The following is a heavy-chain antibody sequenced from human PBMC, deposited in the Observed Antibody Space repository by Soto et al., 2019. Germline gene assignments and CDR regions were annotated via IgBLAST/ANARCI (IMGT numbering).Heavy chain of an antibody. Sequence: QVQLVQSGAEVKKPGASVKISCKASGYTFTRYTVNWVRQAPGQRLEWMGWINPENGNTKSSQKFQDRVIITRDTSASTAYMDLSSLRSEDTAVYYCARGIATGQLDPWGQGTLVTVSS. J-gene: IGHJ5*02. V-gene: IGHV1-3*01. CDR1: GYTFTRYT. CDR2: INPENGNT. CDR3: ARGIATGQLDP. D-gene: IGHD2-15*01.